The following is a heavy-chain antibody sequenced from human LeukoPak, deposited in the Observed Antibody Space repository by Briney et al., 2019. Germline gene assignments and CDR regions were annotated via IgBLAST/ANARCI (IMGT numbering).Heavy chain of an antibody. CDR3: ARDYCSSTSCLFDY. CDR2: INPNNGGT. Sequence: ASVKVSCKASGYTSTGYYMHWVRQAPGQGLEWMGRINPNNGGTNYAQKFQGRVTMTGDTSISTAYMELSSLRSDDTAVYYCARDYCSSTSCLFDYWGQGTLVTVSS. CDR1: GYTSTGYY. D-gene: IGHD2-2*01. V-gene: IGHV1-2*06. J-gene: IGHJ4*02.